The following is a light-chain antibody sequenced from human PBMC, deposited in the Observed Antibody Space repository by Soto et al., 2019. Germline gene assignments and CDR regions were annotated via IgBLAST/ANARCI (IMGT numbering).Light chain of an antibody. Sequence: QAVVTQPPSVSGAPGLRVTISCTGSSSNIGAGFDVHWYQQLPGAAPKLLIYGNDYRPSGVPDRFSGSKSGTSASLAITGLQAEDEADYYCQSYDISLSVVFGGGTKLTVL. V-gene: IGLV1-40*01. J-gene: IGLJ2*01. CDR1: SSNIGAGFD. CDR3: QSYDISLSVV. CDR2: GND.